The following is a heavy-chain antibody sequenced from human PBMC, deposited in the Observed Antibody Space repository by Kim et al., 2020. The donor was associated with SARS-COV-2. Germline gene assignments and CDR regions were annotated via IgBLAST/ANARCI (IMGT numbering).Heavy chain of an antibody. CDR3: ARQAGAGTYYYSYYGMDV. Sequence: GGSLRLSCAASGFTFSSYSINWVRQAPGKGLEWVSSITSSSSYIYYADSVKGRFTISRDNAKNSLYLQMNSLRAEDTAVYYCARQAGAGTYYYSYYGMDVWGQGTTVTVSS. D-gene: IGHD6-19*01. V-gene: IGHV3-21*01. CDR2: ITSSSSYI. J-gene: IGHJ6*02. CDR1: GFTFSSYS.